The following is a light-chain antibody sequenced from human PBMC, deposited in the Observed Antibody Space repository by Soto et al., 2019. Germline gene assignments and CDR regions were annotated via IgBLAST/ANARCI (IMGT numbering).Light chain of an antibody. Sequence: IVLTQSPAILALSPGDIATLSFSASQSVSSSYLAWYQHKPGQAPKLVIHGASSRAAGIPDRFNGTGSGTDFTLTISRLEPEDFAVYYCQQYVGSAGITFGQGTRLEIK. CDR3: QQYVGSAGIT. V-gene: IGKV3-20*01. J-gene: IGKJ5*01. CDR2: GAS. CDR1: QSVSSSY.